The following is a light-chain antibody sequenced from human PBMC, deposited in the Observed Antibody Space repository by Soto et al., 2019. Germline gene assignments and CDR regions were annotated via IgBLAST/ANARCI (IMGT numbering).Light chain of an antibody. J-gene: IGKJ3*01. Sequence: EIVMTQSPATLSVSPGERATLSCRASQSVGSNLAWYQQKPGQAPRLLIYGASSRPTGIPARFSGSESGTEFTLTISSLQSEDFAVYYSQQYNSWPLTFGPGTKVDIK. V-gene: IGKV3-15*01. CDR1: QSVGSN. CDR3: QQYNSWPLT. CDR2: GAS.